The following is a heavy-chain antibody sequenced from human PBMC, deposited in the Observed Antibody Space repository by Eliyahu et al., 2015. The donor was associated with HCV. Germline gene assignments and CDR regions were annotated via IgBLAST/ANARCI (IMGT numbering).Heavy chain of an antibody. CDR2: ISDNSNYI. CDR3: ARATTRRDGYNY. V-gene: IGHV3-21*01. CDR1: GFTFSTYS. Sequence: EVQLVESGGSLVKPGESLRLSCAASGFTFSTYSMNWVRQAPGKGLEWVSSISDNSNYIYYADSVKGRFTISRDNAKNSLYLQMNSLRAEDTAVYFCARATTRRDGYNYWGQGALVTVSS. D-gene: IGHD5-24*01. J-gene: IGHJ4*02.